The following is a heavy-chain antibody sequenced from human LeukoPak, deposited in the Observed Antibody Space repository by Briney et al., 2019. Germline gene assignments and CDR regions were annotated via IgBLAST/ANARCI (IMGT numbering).Heavy chain of an antibody. CDR3: AKDYAYYYGSGIGGFDY. J-gene: IGHJ4*02. Sequence: PGGSLRLSCAASGFTFSSYAMSWVRQAPGKGLEWVSAISGSGATTYYADSVKGRFTISRDKSNNTLYLQVNSLRAEDTAVYYCAKDYAYYYGSGIGGFDYWGQGTLVTVSS. V-gene: IGHV3-23*01. D-gene: IGHD3-10*01. CDR2: ISGSGATT. CDR1: GFTFSSYA.